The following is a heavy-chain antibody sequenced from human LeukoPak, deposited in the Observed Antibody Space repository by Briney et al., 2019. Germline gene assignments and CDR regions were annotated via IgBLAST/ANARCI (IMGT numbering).Heavy chain of an antibody. D-gene: IGHD2-21*01. CDR2: INPNSGGT. V-gene: IGHV1-2*02. Sequence: ASVKVSCKAFGYTFTGYYMHWVRQAPGQGLEWMAWINPNSGGTNYAQKFQGRVTMTRDTTINTAYMELSRLRSDDTAVYCCGGGPDSCGGYNHFDSWGQGTLVTVSS. J-gene: IGHJ5*01. CDR3: GGGPDSCGGYNHFDS. CDR1: GYTFTGYY.